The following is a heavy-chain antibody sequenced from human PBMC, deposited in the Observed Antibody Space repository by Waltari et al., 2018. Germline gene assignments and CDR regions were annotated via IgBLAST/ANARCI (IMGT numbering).Heavy chain of an antibody. V-gene: IGHV4-39*07. J-gene: IGHJ3*02. CDR2: IYYSGST. CDR1: GGSISSSSYY. CDR3: ARALLSYYGSGSHYAFDI. D-gene: IGHD3-10*01. Sequence: QLQLQESGPGLVKPSETLSLTCTVSGGSISSSSYYWGWIRQPPGKGLEWIGSIYYSGSTYYNPSLKSRVTISVDTSKNQFSLKLSSVTAADTAVYYCARALLSYYGSGSHYAFDIWGQGTMVTVSS.